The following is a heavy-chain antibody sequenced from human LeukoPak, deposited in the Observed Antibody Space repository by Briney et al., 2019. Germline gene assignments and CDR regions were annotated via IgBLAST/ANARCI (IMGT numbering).Heavy chain of an antibody. D-gene: IGHD4-17*01. CDR3: ARVGTTVTDYFDY. J-gene: IGHJ4*02. CDR2: IIPIFGIA. CDR1: GGTFSSYA. V-gene: IGHV1-69*04. Sequence: SVKLSCKASGGTFSSYAISWVRQAPGQGLEWMGRIIPIFGIANYAQKFQGRVTITADKSTSTAYMELSSLRSEDTAVYYCARVGTTVTDYFDYWGQGTLVTVSS.